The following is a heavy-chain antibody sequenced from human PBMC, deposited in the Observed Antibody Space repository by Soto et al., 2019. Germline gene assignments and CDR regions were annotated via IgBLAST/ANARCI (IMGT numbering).Heavy chain of an antibody. D-gene: IGHD1-1*01. CDR3: AAEPPGVQLERHTFDY. J-gene: IGHJ4*02. CDR1: GRTFINLY. V-gene: IGHV1-46*01. CDR2: INPSGDFT. Sequence: QVQLVQSGAEMKKPGASVKVSCQATGRTFINLYIHWVRQAPGQGLEWMGFINPSGDFTSVAQKFHGRVTLTRDTSTGTVDMELSSLRSEDTAVYYCAAEPPGVQLERHTFDYWGQGTLVTVSS.